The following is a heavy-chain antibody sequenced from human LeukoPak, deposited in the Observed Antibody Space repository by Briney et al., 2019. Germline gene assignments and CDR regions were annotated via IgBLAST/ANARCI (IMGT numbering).Heavy chain of an antibody. J-gene: IGHJ4*02. Sequence: ASVKVSCKASGYTFTSYDINWVRQATGQGLEWMGWMNPNSGNTGYAQKFQGRVTMTRNTSISTAYMELSSLRSEDTAVYYCARSRRGIAAAGWYYFDYWGQGTLVTVSS. CDR1: GYTFTSYD. CDR2: MNPNSGNT. D-gene: IGHD6-13*01. CDR3: ARSRRGIAAAGWYYFDY. V-gene: IGHV1-8*01.